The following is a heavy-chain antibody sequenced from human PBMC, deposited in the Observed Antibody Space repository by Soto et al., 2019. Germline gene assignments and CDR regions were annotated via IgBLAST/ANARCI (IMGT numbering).Heavy chain of an antibody. CDR2: ISSSSSYI. CDR1: GFTFSSYS. CDR3: ARDRIVSHSPPFPDY. D-gene: IGHD3-22*01. J-gene: IGHJ4*02. Sequence: PGGSLRLCCAASGFTFSSYSMNWVRQAPGKGLEWVSSISSSSSYIYYADSVKGRFTISRDNAKNSLYLQMNSLRAEDTAVYYCARDRIVSHSPPFPDYWGQGTLVTVSS. V-gene: IGHV3-21*01.